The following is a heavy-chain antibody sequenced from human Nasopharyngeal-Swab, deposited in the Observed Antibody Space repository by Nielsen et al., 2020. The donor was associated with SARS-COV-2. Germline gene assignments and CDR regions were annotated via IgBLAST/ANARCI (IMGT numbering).Heavy chain of an antibody. CDR3: ATDHNSGID. CDR1: GFTFSRYD. D-gene: IGHD7-27*01. V-gene: IGHV3-30-3*01. CDR2: ISYDGNNE. Sequence: GGSLRLSCAAPGFTFSRYDMHWVRQAPGKGLEWVAIISYDGNNEYYADSVKGRFTISRDNSKNTLYLQTNSLRAEDAAMYYCATDHNSGIDWGQGTLVTVSS. J-gene: IGHJ4*02.